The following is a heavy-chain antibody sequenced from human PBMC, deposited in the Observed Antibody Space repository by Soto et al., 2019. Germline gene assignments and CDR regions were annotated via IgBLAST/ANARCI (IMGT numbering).Heavy chain of an antibody. Sequence: GGSLRLSCAASGFTFSSYSMNWVRQAPGKGLEWVSSISSSSSYIYYADSVKGRFTISRDNAKNSLYLQMNSLRAEDTAVYYCARANEPSAGHGPYYYYYGMDVWGQGTTVTVSS. J-gene: IGHJ6*02. CDR3: ARANEPSAGHGPYYYYYGMDV. CDR1: GFTFSSYS. CDR2: ISSSSSYI. V-gene: IGHV3-21*01. D-gene: IGHD1-1*01.